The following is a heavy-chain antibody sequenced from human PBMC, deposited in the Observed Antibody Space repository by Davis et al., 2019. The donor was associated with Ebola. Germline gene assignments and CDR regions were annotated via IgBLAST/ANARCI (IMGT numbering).Heavy chain of an antibody. Sequence: ASVKVSCKASGYTFTSYDINWVRQAPGQGLEWMGRINPNSGGTNYAQKFQGRVTMTRDTSISTVYMELSSLRSEDTAVYYCASPGKLGIGYFDYWGQGTLVTVSS. CDR2: INPNSGGT. J-gene: IGHJ4*02. CDR3: ASPGKLGIGYFDY. CDR1: GYTFTSYD. V-gene: IGHV1-2*06. D-gene: IGHD7-27*01.